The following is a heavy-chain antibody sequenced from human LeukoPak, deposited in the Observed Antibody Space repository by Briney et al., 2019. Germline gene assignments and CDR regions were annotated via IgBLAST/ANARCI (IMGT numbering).Heavy chain of an antibody. J-gene: IGHJ6*03. CDR2: IIPIFGTA. D-gene: IGHD5-18*01. CDR3: ARNSYGYKFSMDV. Sequence: SVKVSCKASGGTFSSYAISWVRQAPGQGLEWMGGIIPIFGTANYAQKFQDRVTITADKSTSTAYMELSSLRSEDTAVYYCARNSYGYKFSMDVWGKGTSVTVSS. CDR1: GGTFSSYA. V-gene: IGHV1-69*06.